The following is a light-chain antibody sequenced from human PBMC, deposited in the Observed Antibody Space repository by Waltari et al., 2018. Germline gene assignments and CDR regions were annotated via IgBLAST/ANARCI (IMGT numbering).Light chain of an antibody. CDR1: QSVSSSY. CDR3: LQDYNYPWT. CDR2: GAS. V-gene: IGKV3-20*01. Sequence: EIVLTQSPGTLSLSPGERATLPCRASQSVSSSYLAWYQQKPGQAPRLLIYGASSRATGIPDRFSGSGSGTDFTLTISRLEPEDFAVYYCLQDYNYPWTFGQGTKVEIK. J-gene: IGKJ1*01.